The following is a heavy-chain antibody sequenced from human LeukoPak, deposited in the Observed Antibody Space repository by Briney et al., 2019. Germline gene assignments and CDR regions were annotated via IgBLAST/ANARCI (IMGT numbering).Heavy chain of an antibody. V-gene: IGHV4-59*01. J-gene: IGHJ4*02. CDR2: IYYSGST. CDR3: ARDGGGRSFYY. D-gene: IGHD2-15*01. Sequence: SETLSLTCTVSGDSFNSGYWSWLRQPPGKGLEWIGYIYYSGSTNHNPSLKSRVTISIDPSQNLFSLRLSSVTAADTAIYYCARDGGGRSFYYWGQGTLVTVSS. CDR1: GDSFNSGY.